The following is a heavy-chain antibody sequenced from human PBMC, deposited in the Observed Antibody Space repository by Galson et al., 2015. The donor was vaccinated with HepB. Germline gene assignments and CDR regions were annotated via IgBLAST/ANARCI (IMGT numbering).Heavy chain of an antibody. CDR2: ISGSGGST. CDR1: GFTFSSYA. Sequence: SLRLSCAASGFTFSSYAMNWVRQAPGKGLEWVSTISGSGGSTNYADSVKGRFTISRDNSRSTLYLQLNSLRAEDTAVYYCAKDRTYYDFWSGRDYFDYWGQGTLVTVSS. CDR3: AKDRTYYDFWSGRDYFDY. V-gene: IGHV3-23*01. D-gene: IGHD3-3*01. J-gene: IGHJ4*02.